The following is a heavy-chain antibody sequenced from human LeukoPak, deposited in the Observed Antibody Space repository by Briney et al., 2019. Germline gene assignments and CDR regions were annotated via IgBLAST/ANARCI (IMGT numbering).Heavy chain of an antibody. D-gene: IGHD3-22*01. V-gene: IGHV4-39*01. CDR2: IYSSGNT. Sequence: PSETLSLTCTVSGGSTSSSGYYWVWIRQPPGKGLEWIATIYSSGNTYYNPSLKSRVTMSVDTSKNQFSLKLSPVTAADTAVYYCARQPYYSDTSGHFDYWGQGTLVTASS. CDR3: ARQPYYSDTSGHFDY. CDR1: GGSTSSSGYY. J-gene: IGHJ4*02.